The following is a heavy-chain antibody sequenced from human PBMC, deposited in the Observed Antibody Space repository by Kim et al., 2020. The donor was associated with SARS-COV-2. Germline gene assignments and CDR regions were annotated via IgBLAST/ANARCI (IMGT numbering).Heavy chain of an antibody. D-gene: IGHD2-15*01. CDR2: IYYSGST. CDR3: AIPGTPVY. CDR1: GGSISSSSYY. V-gene: IGHV4-39*01. Sequence: SETLSLTCTVSGGSISSSSYYWGWIRQPPGKGLEWIGSIYYSGSTYYNPSLKSRVTISVDTSKNQFSLKLSSVTAADTAVYYCAIPGTPVYWGQGTLVTVSS. J-gene: IGHJ4*02.